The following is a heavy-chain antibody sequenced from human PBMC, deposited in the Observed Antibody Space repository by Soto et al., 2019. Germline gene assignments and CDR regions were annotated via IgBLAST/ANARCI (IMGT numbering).Heavy chain of an antibody. CDR3: ARDPIFYYASSGYGGSYFDY. J-gene: IGHJ4*02. Sequence: PSEALPLTCAVSGASVTSDDYYWSWIRQPAGKGLEWIGYIYHSGSTYYNPSLKSRVSISIDTSQNQFSLKPTSLTAADTAVYYCARDPIFYYASSGYGGSYFDYWGQGSRVTVSS. V-gene: IGHV4-30-4*01. CDR2: IYHSGST. D-gene: IGHD3-22*01. CDR1: GASVTSDDYY.